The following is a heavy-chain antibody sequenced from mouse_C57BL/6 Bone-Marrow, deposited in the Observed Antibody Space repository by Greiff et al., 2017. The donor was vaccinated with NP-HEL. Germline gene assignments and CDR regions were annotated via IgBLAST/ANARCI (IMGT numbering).Heavy chain of an antibody. D-gene: IGHD2-2*01. V-gene: IGHV1-18*01. CDR1: GYTFTDYN. J-gene: IGHJ3*01. CDR3: ARGIYYGYGDGWFAY. CDR2: INPNNGGT. Sequence: EVQLQQSGPELVKPGASVKIPCKASGYTFTDYNMDWVKQSHGKSLEWIGDINPNNGGTIYNQKFKGKATLTVDKSSSTAYMELRSLTSEDTAVYYCARGIYYGYGDGWFAYWGQGTLVTVSA.